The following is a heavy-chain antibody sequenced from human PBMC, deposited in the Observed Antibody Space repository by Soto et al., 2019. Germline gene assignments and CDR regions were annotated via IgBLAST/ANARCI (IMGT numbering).Heavy chain of an antibody. V-gene: IGHV4-39*01. CDR1: GGSISSSTYY. Sequence: SETLSLTCTVSGGSISSSTYYWDWIRQPPGKGLEWIGAMYYTGNKNYNPSLESRVTMTVDTSKNQFSLKLSSVTPTDTAVYYCASRERDCYIPGSPGAFDYWGQGTLVTVSS. CDR2: MYYTGNK. J-gene: IGHJ4*02. D-gene: IGHD2-21*01. CDR3: ASRERDCYIPGSPGAFDY.